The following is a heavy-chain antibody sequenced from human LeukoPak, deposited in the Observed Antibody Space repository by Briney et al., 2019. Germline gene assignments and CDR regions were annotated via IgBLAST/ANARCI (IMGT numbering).Heavy chain of an antibody. D-gene: IGHD5-12*01. CDR1: GFTSSSSS. J-gene: IGHJ4*02. CDR2: ISSSSSYI. CDR3: ANHGSGYNFDY. V-gene: IGHV3-21*01. Sequence: GGSLRLSCAASGFTSSSSSMNWVRQAPGKGLEWVSSISSSSSYIYYADSVKGRFTISRDNAKNSLYLQMNSLRAEDTAVYYCANHGSGYNFDYWGQGTLVTVSS.